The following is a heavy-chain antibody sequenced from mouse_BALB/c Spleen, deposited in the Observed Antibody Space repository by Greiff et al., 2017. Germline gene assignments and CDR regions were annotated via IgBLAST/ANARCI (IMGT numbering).Heavy chain of an antibody. J-gene: IGHJ4*01. CDR3: ARKDRYDGAMDY. V-gene: IGHV2-2*02. CDR2: IWSGGST. D-gene: IGHD2-14*01. CDR1: GFSLTSYG. Sequence: QVQLQQSGPGLVQPSQSLSITCTVSGFSLTSYGVHWVRQSPGKGLEWLGVIWSGGSTDYNAAFISRLSISKDNSKSQVFFKMNSLQANDTAIYYCARKDRYDGAMDYWGQGTSVTVSS.